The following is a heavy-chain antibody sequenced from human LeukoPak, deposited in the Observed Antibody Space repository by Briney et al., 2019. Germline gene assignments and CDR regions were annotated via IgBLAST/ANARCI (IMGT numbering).Heavy chain of an antibody. CDR1: GYTFTSYG. CDR2: ISAYNGNT. CDR3: ARGPGGRRGYYPLEDYYYYHYMDV. D-gene: IGHD3-22*01. V-gene: IGHV1-18*01. Sequence: ASVKVSCKASGYTFTSYGISWVRQAPGQGLEWMGWISAYNGNTNYAQKLQGRVTMTTDTSTSTAYMELRSLTSDDTAVYYCARGPGGRRGYYPLEDYYYYHYMDVWGNGTTVTVSS. J-gene: IGHJ6*03.